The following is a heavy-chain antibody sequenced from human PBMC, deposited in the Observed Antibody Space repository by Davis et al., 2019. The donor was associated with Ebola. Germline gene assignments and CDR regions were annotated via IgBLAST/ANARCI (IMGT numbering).Heavy chain of an antibody. J-gene: IGHJ4*02. CDR2: IYYSGST. CDR1: GGSISSSSYY. CDR3: ARGRQQWAYFDY. Sequence: SETLSLTCTVSGGSISSSSYYWGWIRQPPGKGLEWIGSIYYSGSTYYNPSLKSRVTISVDTSKNQFSLKLSSVTAADTAVYYCARGRQQWAYFDYWGQGALVTVSS. V-gene: IGHV4-39*01. D-gene: IGHD5-18*01.